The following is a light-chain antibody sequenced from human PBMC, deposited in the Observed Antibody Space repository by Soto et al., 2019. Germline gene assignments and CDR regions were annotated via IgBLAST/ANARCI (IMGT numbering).Light chain of an antibody. CDR3: SSYTSSSTYV. CDR1: SNDVGGYDY. J-gene: IGLJ1*01. CDR2: EVS. Sequence: QSALTQPASVSGSPGQSITISCTGTSNDVGGYDYVSWFQQHPGKAPKLMIYEVSNRPSGVSNRFSGSKSGNTASLTISWLQAEDEADYYCSSYTSSSTYVFGTGTKLTVL. V-gene: IGLV2-14*01.